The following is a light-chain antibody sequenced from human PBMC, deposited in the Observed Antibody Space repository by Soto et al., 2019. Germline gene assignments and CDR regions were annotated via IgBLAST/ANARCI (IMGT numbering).Light chain of an antibody. CDR2: GAS. CDR3: LHCRTGLWT. J-gene: IGKJ1*01. V-gene: IGKV3-15*01. Sequence: EIVMTQSPATLSVSPGERATLSCRASQSVSTKLAWYQQKPGQGPRLLIYGASTRATGIPARFSGSGSGTEVTLTITSLQSEDFAVSQCLHCRTGLWTFGQGTKVEI. CDR1: QSVSTK.